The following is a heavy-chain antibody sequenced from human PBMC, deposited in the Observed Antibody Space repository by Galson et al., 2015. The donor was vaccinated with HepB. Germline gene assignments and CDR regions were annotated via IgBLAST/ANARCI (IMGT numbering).Heavy chain of an antibody. Sequence: SVKVSCKASGYNLTSYGISWVRQAPGQGLEWMEWISAYNGNTNYAQKFQGRVTMTTDTSTSTAYMELRSLRSDDTAVYYCARPREGLGTYYFDYWGQGTLVTVSS. V-gene: IGHV1-18*01. D-gene: IGHD1-1*01. CDR2: ISAYNGNT. J-gene: IGHJ4*02. CDR3: ARPREGLGTYYFDY. CDR1: GYNLTSYG.